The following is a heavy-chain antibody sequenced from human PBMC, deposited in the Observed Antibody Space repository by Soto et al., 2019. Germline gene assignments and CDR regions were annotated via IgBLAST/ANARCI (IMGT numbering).Heavy chain of an antibody. Sequence: QVQLQQSGPGLVKPSETLSLTCTVSGGAISSYYWSWIRQPPGKRREWSGYINHTGHTTYNTSVKSRVTISVDTSRSRFSLSLSSVTAADTAVYYCARQPLWDRGWCDPWGQGSVVIASS. J-gene: IGHJ5*02. V-gene: IGHV4-59*08. CDR3: ARQPLWDRGWCDP. CDR1: GGAISSYY. CDR2: INHTGHT. D-gene: IGHD3-10*01.